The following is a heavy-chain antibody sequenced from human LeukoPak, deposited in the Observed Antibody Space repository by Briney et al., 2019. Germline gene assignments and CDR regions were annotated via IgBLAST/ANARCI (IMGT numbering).Heavy chain of an antibody. Sequence: PSETLSLTCAVSGGSISSSNWWSWVRQPPGKGLEWIGEIYHSGSTNYNPSLKSRVTISVDKSKNQFSLKLSSVTAADTAVYYCARDWIGTAMVTDYWGQGTLVTVSS. D-gene: IGHD5-18*01. J-gene: IGHJ4*02. CDR1: GGSISSSNW. CDR3: ARDWIGTAMVTDY. V-gene: IGHV4-4*02. CDR2: IYHSGST.